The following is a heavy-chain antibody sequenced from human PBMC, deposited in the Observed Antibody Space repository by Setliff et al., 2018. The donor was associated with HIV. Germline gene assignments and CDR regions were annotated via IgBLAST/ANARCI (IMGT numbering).Heavy chain of an antibody. CDR2: IRSKANSYAT. Sequence: GGSLRLSCAASGFTFSDSAMHWVRQASGKGLEWVGRIRSKANSYATAYAASVKGRFTISRDDSKNTAYLQMNSLKTEDTAVYYCTRHSIPSEGYCSSTSCLMTAVVYWGQGTMVTVSS. CDR1: GFTFSDSA. V-gene: IGHV3-73*01. J-gene: IGHJ4*02. CDR3: TRHSIPSEGYCSSTSCLMTAVVY. D-gene: IGHD2-2*01.